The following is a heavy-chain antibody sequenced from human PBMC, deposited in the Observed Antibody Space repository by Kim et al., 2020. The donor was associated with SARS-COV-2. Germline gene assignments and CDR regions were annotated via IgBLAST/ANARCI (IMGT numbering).Heavy chain of an antibody. D-gene: IGHD3-16*01. CDR3: ARVGGSWTSHLSKTLQH. J-gene: IGHJ1*01. Sequence: GGSLRLSCAASGFTFSSYWMSWVRQAPGKGLEWVANIKQDGSEKYYVDSVKGRFTISRDNAKNSLYLQMNSLRAEDTAVYYCARVGGSWTSHLSKTLQHWGQGTLVTVSS. CDR2: IKQDGSEK. V-gene: IGHV3-7*03. CDR1: GFTFSSYW.